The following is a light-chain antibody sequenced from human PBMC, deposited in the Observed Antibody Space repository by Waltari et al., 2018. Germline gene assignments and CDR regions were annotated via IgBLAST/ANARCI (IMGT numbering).Light chain of an antibody. CDR3: GTWDSSLSGAV. CDR1: SSNIGNNY. J-gene: IGLJ7*01. V-gene: IGLV1-51*02. Sequence: QSVLTQPPSVSAAPGQRVTISCSGGSSNIGNNYVSWYRQFPGTAPKLPIYEDSERPSGIPGRCSGSTSGTSATLDITGLQAGDEADYYCGTWDSSLSGAVFGGGTHLTVL. CDR2: EDS.